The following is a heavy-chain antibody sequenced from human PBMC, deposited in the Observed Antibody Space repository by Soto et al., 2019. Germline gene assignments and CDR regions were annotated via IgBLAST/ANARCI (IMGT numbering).Heavy chain of an antibody. Sequence: EVLLLESGGGLVQPGGSLRLSCAASGFPFSYYAMNWVRQAPGKGLEWVSGISGSGGSTFYADSVKGRFTISRDNSKNTLYLQMNSLRADDTAVYYCAKDGPIDDYDFWSGSYTGSYFDNWGLGILVTVSS. J-gene: IGHJ4*02. V-gene: IGHV3-23*01. D-gene: IGHD3-3*01. CDR2: ISGSGGST. CDR3: AKDGPIDDYDFWSGSYTGSYFDN. CDR1: GFPFSYYA.